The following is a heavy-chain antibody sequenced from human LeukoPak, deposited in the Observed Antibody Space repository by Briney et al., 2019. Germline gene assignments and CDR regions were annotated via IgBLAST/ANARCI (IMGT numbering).Heavy chain of an antibody. D-gene: IGHD2-8*01. Sequence: ASVKVSCKASGGTFSSYAISWVRQAPGQGLEWMGGIIPIFGTANYAQKFQGRVTITADKSTSTAYMELSSLRSEDTAVYYCARELNGGDYYYYMDVWGKGTTVTISS. J-gene: IGHJ6*03. V-gene: IGHV1-69*06. CDR1: GGTFSSYA. CDR2: IIPIFGTA. CDR3: ARELNGGDYYYYMDV.